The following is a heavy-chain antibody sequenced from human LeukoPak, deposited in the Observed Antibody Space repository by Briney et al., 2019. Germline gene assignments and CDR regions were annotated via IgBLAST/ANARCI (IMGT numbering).Heavy chain of an antibody. V-gene: IGHV3-33*01. D-gene: IGHD4-17*01. Sequence: GGSLRLSCAVSGFPFSSYGMHWVRQAPGKGLEWLTIIWNDGSKKYYADSVKGRFTISRDNSKSTLFLQMDSLRVEDTAVYFCARAGGRTVLDAFDIWGQGTVVIVSS. J-gene: IGHJ3*02. CDR1: GFPFSSYG. CDR3: ARAGGRTVLDAFDI. CDR2: IWNDGSKK.